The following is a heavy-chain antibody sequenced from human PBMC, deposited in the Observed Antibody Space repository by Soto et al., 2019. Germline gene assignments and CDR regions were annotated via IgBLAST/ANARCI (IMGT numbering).Heavy chain of an antibody. CDR1: GYTFTSYG. CDR2: ISAYNGNT. Sequence: ASVKVSCKASGYTFTSYGISWVRQAPGQGLEWMGWISAYNGNTNYAQKLQGRVTMTTDTSTSTAYMELRSLRSDDTAAYYCARAPSGPTFAVVISYYFDYWGQGTLVTVSS. V-gene: IGHV1-18*01. CDR3: ARAPSGPTFAVVISYYFDY. D-gene: IGHD3-3*01. J-gene: IGHJ4*02.